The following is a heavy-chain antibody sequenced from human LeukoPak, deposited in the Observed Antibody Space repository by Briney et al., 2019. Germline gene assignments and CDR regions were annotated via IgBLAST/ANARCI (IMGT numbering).Heavy chain of an antibody. V-gene: IGHV3-23*01. D-gene: IGHD3-22*01. CDR1: GFTFSSYA. Sequence: GGSLRLSCAASGFTFSSYAMSWVRQAPGKGLEGVSGIRGSGGSTYYADSVKGRFTISRDNSKNTLDLQMTSPRAEDTAVYYCAKDQVWIVVGSFDYWGQGTLVTVSS. J-gene: IGHJ4*02. CDR3: AKDQVWIVVGSFDY. CDR2: IRGSGGST.